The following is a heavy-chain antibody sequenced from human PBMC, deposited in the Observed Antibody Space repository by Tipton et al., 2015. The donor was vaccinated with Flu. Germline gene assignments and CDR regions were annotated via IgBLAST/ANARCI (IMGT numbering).Heavy chain of an antibody. CDR2: IFTGGKA. Sequence: VQLVQSGGGLIQPGGSLRLSCAASGLNASDNYMSWVRQAPGKGLEWLSIIFTGGKAYYADSVRGRFIISRDNSRDTVYLQMNSLRADDTAVYYCVRVAPAAQTYGMDVWGQGTTVTVSS. CDR1: GLNASDNY. V-gene: IGHV3-53*01. J-gene: IGHJ6*02. CDR3: VRVAPAAQTYGMDV. D-gene: IGHD6-25*01.